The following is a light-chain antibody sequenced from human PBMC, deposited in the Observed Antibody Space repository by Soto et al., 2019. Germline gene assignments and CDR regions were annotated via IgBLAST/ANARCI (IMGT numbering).Light chain of an antibody. CDR3: SSYTSGSPL. CDR2: EVS. CDR1: SSDVGGYNY. J-gene: IGLJ2*01. Sequence: QSVLTQPASVSGSPGQSITISCTGTSSDVGGYNYVSWYQQHPGKAPKLMIYEVSNRPSGVSNRFSGSKSGNTASLTISGLQAEDEADYYCSSYTSGSPLFGGGTKLTVL. V-gene: IGLV2-14*01.